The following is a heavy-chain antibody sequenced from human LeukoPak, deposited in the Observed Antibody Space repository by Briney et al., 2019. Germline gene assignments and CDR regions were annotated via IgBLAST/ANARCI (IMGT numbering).Heavy chain of an antibody. V-gene: IGHV3-43*02. D-gene: IGHD3-22*01. CDR1: GFTFDDYA. J-gene: IGHJ4*02. CDR2: ISGDGGST. CDR3: ARDTFYYDSSGYDY. Sequence: GGSLRLSCAASGFTFDDYAMHWVRQAPGKGLEWVSLISGDGGSTYYADSVKGRFTISRDNSKNSLYLQMNSLRAEDTAVYYCARDTFYYDSSGYDYWGQGTLVTVSS.